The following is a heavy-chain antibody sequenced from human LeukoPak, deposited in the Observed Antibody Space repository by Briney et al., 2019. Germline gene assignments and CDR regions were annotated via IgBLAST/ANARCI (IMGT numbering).Heavy chain of an antibody. CDR3: ATDSSGSYRHDAFDI. Sequence: ASVKVSCKASGYTFTGYYMHWVRQAPGQGLEWMGWINPNSGGTNYAQKFQGRVTMTEDTSTDTAYMELSSLRSEDTAVYYCATDSSGSYRHDAFDIWGQGTMVTVSS. J-gene: IGHJ3*02. V-gene: IGHV1-2*02. CDR1: GYTFTGYY. D-gene: IGHD1-26*01. CDR2: INPNSGGT.